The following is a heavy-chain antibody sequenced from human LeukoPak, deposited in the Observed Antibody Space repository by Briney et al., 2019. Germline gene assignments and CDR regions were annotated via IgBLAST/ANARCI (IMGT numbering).Heavy chain of an antibody. Sequence: SETLSLTCAVYGGSFSGYYWSWIRQPPGKGLEWIGEINHSGSTNYNPSLKSRVTISVDTSKNQFSLKLSSVTAADTAVCYCARDWYYYDSSGYYYALRYWGQGTLVTVPS. J-gene: IGHJ4*02. CDR3: ARDWYYYDSSGYYYALRY. V-gene: IGHV4-34*01. CDR2: INHSGST. CDR1: GGSFSGYY. D-gene: IGHD3-22*01.